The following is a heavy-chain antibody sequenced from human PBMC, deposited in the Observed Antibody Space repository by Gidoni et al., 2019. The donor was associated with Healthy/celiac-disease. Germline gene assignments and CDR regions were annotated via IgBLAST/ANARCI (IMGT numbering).Heavy chain of an antibody. V-gene: IGHV1-69*01. D-gene: IGHD6-13*01. J-gene: IGHJ6*02. CDR3: ARGYSSSWYVNYYYGMDV. CDR1: GCTFSSYA. Sequence: VQLVQSGAEVKKPGSSVQVSCKASGCTFSSYAISWVRQAPGLGLEWMGGIIPIFGTANYAQKFQGRVTITANESTSTAYMELSSLRSEDTAVYYCARGYSSSWYVNYYYGMDVWGQGTTVTVSS. CDR2: IIPIFGTA.